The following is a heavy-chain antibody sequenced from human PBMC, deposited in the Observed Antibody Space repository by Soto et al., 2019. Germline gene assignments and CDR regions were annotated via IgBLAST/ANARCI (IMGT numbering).Heavy chain of an antibody. D-gene: IGHD3-10*01. CDR1: GGTFSSYA. CDR3: ARAPRAVRGVRLGHWFDP. J-gene: IGHJ5*02. Sequence: QVQLVQSGAEVKKPGSSVKVSCKASGGTFSSYAISWVRQAPGQGLEWMGGIIPIFGTANYAQKFQGRVTITADESTSTAYMELSSLRSEDTAVYYCARAPRAVRGVRLGHWFDPWGQGTLVTVSS. V-gene: IGHV1-69*01. CDR2: IIPIFGTA.